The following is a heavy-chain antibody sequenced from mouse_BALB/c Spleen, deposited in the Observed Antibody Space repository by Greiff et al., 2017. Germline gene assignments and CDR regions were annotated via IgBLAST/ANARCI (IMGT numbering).Heavy chain of an antibody. CDR2: INPYNDGT. V-gene: IGHV1-14*01. CDR3: AGSYDYFYAMDY. J-gene: IGHJ4*01. D-gene: IGHD2-4*01. Sequence: VQLQQPGAELVKPGASVKMSCKASGYTFTSYVMHWVKQKPGQGLEWIGYINPYNDGTKYNEKFKGKATLTSDKSSSTAYMELSSLTSEDSAVYYCAGSYDYFYAMDYWGQGTSVTVSS. CDR1: GYTFTSYV.